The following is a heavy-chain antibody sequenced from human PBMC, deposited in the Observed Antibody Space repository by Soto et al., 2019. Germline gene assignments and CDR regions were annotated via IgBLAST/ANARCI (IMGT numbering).Heavy chain of an antibody. D-gene: IGHD3-3*01. CDR1: GFTFSSYG. Sequence: QLQLVESGGGVVQPGRSLRLSCAASGFTFSSYGRHWVRQAPGKGLEWVAVIWYDGSNNYYADSVKGRFTISRDNSKNTLYLQMNSLRAEDTAVYYCAREVEWSLDYWGQGTLVTVSS. CDR2: IWYDGSNN. CDR3: AREVEWSLDY. V-gene: IGHV3-33*01. J-gene: IGHJ4*02.